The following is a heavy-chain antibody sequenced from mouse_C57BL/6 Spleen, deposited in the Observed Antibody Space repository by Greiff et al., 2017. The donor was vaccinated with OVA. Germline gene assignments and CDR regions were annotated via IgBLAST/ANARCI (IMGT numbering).Heavy chain of an antibody. D-gene: IGHD2-4*01. CDR3: AKKVYYEYDGGMDY. J-gene: IGHJ4*01. V-gene: IGHV2-5*01. Sequence: VKLQQSGPGLVQPSQSLSITCTVSGFSLTSYGVHWVRQSPGKGLEWLGVIWRGGSTDYNAAFMSRLRITKDHTKSPVFFKMNSLQADDTAIYYCAKKVYYEYDGGMDYWGQGTSVTVSS. CDR2: IWRGGST. CDR1: GFSLTSYG.